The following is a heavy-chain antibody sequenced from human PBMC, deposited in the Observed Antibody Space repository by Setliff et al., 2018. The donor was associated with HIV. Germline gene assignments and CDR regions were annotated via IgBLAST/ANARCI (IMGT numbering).Heavy chain of an antibody. CDR3: ARGSRSHGGMFGY. CDR2: MYISGST. Sequence: PSETLSLTCTVSGDSSSSYYCNWIRQPAGKGLEWIGHMYISGSTNYNPSLKSRVTMSLDTSKNQFSLKLSSVTAADTAIDYCARGSRSHGGMFGYWGQGTLVTVSS. V-gene: IGHV4-4*07. D-gene: IGHD6-13*01. J-gene: IGHJ4*02. CDR1: GDSSSSYY.